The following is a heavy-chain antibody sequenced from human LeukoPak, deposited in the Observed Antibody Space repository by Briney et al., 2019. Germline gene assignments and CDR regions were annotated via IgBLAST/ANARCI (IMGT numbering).Heavy chain of an antibody. CDR2: IYYSGST. CDR3: ARREHGAEDWFDP. V-gene: IGHV4-59*01. J-gene: IGHJ5*02. D-gene: IGHD4-17*01. CDR1: GGSISSYY. Sequence: SETLSLTCTISGGSISSYYWSWIRQPPGKRLEWIGYIYYSGSTNYNPSLKSRVTISVDTSKNQFSLKLSSATAADTAVYYCARREHGAEDWFDPWGQGTLVTVSS.